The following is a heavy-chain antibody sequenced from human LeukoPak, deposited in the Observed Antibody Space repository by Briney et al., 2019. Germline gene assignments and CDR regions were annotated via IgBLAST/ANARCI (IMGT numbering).Heavy chain of an antibody. CDR2: MNPNSGNT. J-gene: IGHJ4*02. V-gene: IGHV1-8*02. CDR1: GYTFTGYY. CDR3: AREMGGDVWKRSYYFDY. D-gene: IGHD3-16*01. Sequence: SVKVSCKASGYTFTGYYMHWVRQAPGQGLEWMGWMNPNSGNTGYAQKFQGRVTMTRNTSISTAYMELSSLRSEDTAVYYCAREMGGDVWKRSYYFDYWGQGTLVTVSS.